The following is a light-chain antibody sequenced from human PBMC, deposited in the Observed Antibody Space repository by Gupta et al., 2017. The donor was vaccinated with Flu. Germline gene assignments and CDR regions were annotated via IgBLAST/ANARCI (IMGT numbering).Light chain of an antibody. Sequence: QSVLTQSPSASGTPGQRVTISCSGTSSSVGRYFVSCYQVRPGTGPRLLIYKNSQRHSGVPDLFSGSKSGTSASLAVSGLRAEDQADYYCAVWDESLNGHLVFGGGTKLTVL. CDR1: SSSVGRYF. CDR2: KNS. CDR3: AVWDESLNGHLV. J-gene: IGLJ3*02. V-gene: IGLV1-47*01.